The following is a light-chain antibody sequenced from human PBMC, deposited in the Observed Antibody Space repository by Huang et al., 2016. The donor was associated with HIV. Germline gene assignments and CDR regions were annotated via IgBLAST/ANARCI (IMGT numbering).Light chain of an antibody. V-gene: IGKV1-NL1*01. CDR3: QQYYSTPIT. CDR2: AAS. Sequence: DIQMTQSPSSLSASVGDRVTITCRASQGISNSLAWYQQKPGKAPKLLLYAASRLESGVPARFSGSGSGTDYTLTISSLQPEDFATYYCQQYYSTPITFGQGTRLEIK. J-gene: IGKJ5*01. CDR1: QGISNS.